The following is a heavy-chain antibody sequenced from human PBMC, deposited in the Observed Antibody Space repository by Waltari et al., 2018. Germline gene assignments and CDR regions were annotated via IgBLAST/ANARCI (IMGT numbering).Heavy chain of an antibody. CDR3: ARDKGTVYSSSLYYYGMDV. CDR2: SVPSRGIA. J-gene: IGHJ6*02. Sequence: QVQLVQSGAEVKKPGSSVKVSCKASGGTFSSYTISWVRQAPGQGLEWMGRSVPSRGIANYAQKFQGRVRSTADKSTSTAYMELSSLRSEDTAVYYCARDKGTVYSSSLYYYGMDVWGQGTTVTVSS. V-gene: IGHV1-69*08. CDR1: GGTFSSYT. D-gene: IGHD6-6*01.